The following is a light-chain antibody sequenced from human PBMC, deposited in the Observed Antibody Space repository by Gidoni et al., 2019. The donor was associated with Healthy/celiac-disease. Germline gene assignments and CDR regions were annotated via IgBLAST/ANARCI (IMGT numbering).Light chain of an antibody. CDR3: AAWDDSLNGPV. V-gene: IGLV1-44*01. CDR2: SNN. CDR1: SSHIGSNT. Sequence: QSVLPQPPSASGTPGQGVPISCSGSSSHIGSNTANWYQQLPGTAPKLLIYSNNQRPSGGPDRFSGSKSGTQACLAISRLQSEEEADYYCAAWDDSLNGPVFGGGTKLTVL. J-gene: IGLJ3*02.